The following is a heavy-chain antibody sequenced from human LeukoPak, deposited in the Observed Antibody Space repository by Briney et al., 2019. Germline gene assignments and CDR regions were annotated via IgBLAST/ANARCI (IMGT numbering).Heavy chain of an antibody. J-gene: IGHJ4*02. Sequence: GGTLRLSCAVSGFTFCTYGMTSVRQSRGKGLEWLAKIKADGGEKDQVASVKGRFTISRDNAKNSLYLQMNSLRVEDTAVYYCARGGAARPDFWGQGTLVTVSS. V-gene: IGHV3-7*01. CDR2: IKADGGEK. CDR1: GFTFCTYG. D-gene: IGHD6-6*01. CDR3: ARGGAARPDF.